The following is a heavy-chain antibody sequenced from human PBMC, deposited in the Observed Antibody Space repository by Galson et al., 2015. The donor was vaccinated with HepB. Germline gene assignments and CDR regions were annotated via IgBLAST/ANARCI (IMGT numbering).Heavy chain of an antibody. V-gene: IGHV4-59*08. D-gene: IGHD3-9*01. CDR3: ARHPGGRDYHRFDF. CDR1: AQTITISRAHY. Sequence: SETLSPTCAVAAQTITISRAHYWSWLRQPPGKGLEWIGYIYYNGDTTYNPSLTSRVSISMETSHNRFSLHLTSVTAADTAMYVCARHPGGRDYHRFDFWGQGTLLIGSS. J-gene: IGHJ5*01. CDR2: IYYNGDT.